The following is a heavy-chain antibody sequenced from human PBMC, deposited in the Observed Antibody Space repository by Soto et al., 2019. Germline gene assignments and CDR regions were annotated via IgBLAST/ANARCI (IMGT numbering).Heavy chain of an antibody. V-gene: IGHV4-31*03. CDR2: IYYSGST. J-gene: IGHJ4*02. CDR1: GGSISSGGYY. Sequence: SETLSLTCTVSGGSISSGGYYWSWIRQHPGKGLEWIGYIYYSGSTYYNPSLKSRVTISVDTSKNQFSLKLGSVTAADTAVYYCAKSVGAAGTFLFDYWGQGTLVTVSS. D-gene: IGHD6-13*01. CDR3: AKSVGAAGTFLFDY.